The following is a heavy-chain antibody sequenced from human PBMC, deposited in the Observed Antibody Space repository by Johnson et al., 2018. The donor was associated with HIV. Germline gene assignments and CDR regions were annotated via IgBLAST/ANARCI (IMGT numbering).Heavy chain of an antibody. J-gene: IGHJ3*01. D-gene: IGHD5-18*01. CDR1: GFTFSNYA. CDR3: ARPYVDTTIADALDV. CDR2: ISYDGGIK. Sequence: QVQLVESGGGVVQPGRSLRLSCAASGFTFSNYAVHWVRQAPGKGLEWVALISYDGGIKHYADSVKGRFTISRDTSKNTLYLQMNSLRPEDTAVYYCARPYVDTTIADALDVWGQGTMVTVSS. V-gene: IGHV3-30-3*01.